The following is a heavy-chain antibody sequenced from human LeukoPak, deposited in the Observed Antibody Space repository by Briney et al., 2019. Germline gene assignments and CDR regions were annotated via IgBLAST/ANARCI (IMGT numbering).Heavy chain of an antibody. CDR1: GFTFSSYA. Sequence: GGSLRLSCAASGFTFSSYAMSWVRQAPGKGLEWVSAISGSGGSTYYADSVKGRFTISRDNSKNTLYLQMNSLRAEDTAVYYCARDLTSIAAAGTGANWGQGTLVTVSS. V-gene: IGHV3-23*01. J-gene: IGHJ4*02. CDR3: ARDLTSIAAAGTGAN. CDR2: ISGSGGST. D-gene: IGHD6-13*01.